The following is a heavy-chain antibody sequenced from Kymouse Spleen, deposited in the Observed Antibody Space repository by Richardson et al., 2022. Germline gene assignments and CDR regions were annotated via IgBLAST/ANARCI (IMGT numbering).Heavy chain of an antibody. CDR3: ARYSSSSGRFDY. Sequence: QVQLQQWGAGLLKPSETLSLTCAVYGGSFSGYYWSWIRQPPGKGLEWIGEINHSGSTNYNPSLKSRVTISVDTSKNQFSLKLSSVTAADTAVYYCARYSSSSGRFDYWGQGTLVTVSS. CDR2: INHSGST. J-gene: IGHJ4*02. V-gene: IGHV4-34*01. CDR1: GGSFSGYY. D-gene: IGHD6-6*01.